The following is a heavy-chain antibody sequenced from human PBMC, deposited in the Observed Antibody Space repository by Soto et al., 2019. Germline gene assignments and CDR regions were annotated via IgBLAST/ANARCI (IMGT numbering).Heavy chain of an antibody. CDR3: AKWSSMTYFVY. Sequence: ASVKVSCKASGYTFADYPIYWVRQAPGQRLEWMGWISAGTGSTRYSQNFQGRVTISRDTSASSVYMELSRLTSEDTAIYYCAKWSSMTYFVYRGPGTLRTVSS. CDR1: GYTFADYP. J-gene: IGHJ4*02. D-gene: IGHD2-8*01. V-gene: IGHV1-3*01. CDR2: ISAGTGST.